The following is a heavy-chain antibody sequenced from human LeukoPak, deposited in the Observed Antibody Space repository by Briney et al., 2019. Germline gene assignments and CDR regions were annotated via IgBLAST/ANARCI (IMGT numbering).Heavy chain of an antibody. CDR3: AKDNRRHYTSGPNPDSLH. Sequence: GGSLRLSCAGSGFILNNYAMHWVRQPPGKGLEWVSGISWNSGTIDYADSVRGRFTISRDNAKNSLYLQMDSLRVEDTAFYYCAKDNRRHYTSGPNPDSLHWGQGALVTVSS. D-gene: IGHD6-19*01. V-gene: IGHV3-9*01. CDR2: ISWNSGTI. J-gene: IGHJ4*02. CDR1: GFILNNYA.